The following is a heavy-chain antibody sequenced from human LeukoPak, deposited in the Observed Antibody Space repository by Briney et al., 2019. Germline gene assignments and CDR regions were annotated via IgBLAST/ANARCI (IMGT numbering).Heavy chain of an antibody. CDR3: VRDRGTYRPIDY. J-gene: IGHJ4*02. D-gene: IGHD1-26*01. CDR1: AFSLNAYN. Sequence: GGSLRLSCAASAFSLNAYNMNWVRQAPGKGLEWVSSISYTGTYIYYADSVKGRFTISRDNAQNSLYLQMNSLRAEGTAIYYCVRDRGTYRPIDYWGQGTLVTVSS. CDR2: ISYTGTYI. V-gene: IGHV3-21*04.